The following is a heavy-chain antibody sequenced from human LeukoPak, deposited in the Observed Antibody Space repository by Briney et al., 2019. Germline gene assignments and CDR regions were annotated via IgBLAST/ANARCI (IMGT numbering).Heavy chain of an antibody. J-gene: IGHJ4*02. D-gene: IGHD2-8*01. CDR2: IYPGDSDT. CDR3: AKMYSTSPGSFDY. CDR1: GFTFRTYW. V-gene: IGHV5-51*01. Sequence: GESLKISCQTSGFTFRTYWIAWVRQMPGRGLEWMGIIYPGDSDTRYSPSFKGQVTISADKSINTAYLQWSSLKASDTAMYYCAKMYSTSPGSFDYWGQGTLVTVSS.